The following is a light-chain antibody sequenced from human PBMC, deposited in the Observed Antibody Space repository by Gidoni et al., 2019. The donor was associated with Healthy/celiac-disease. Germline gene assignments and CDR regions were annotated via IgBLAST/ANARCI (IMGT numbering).Light chain of an antibody. J-gene: IGLJ1*01. CDR1: SSDVGSYNL. CDR3: CSYAGSSSDV. V-gene: IGLV2-23*02. CDR2: EVS. Sequence: QSALTQPASVSVSPGQSITISCTGTSSDVGSYNLVPWYQQHPGKAPKLMIYEVSKRPSGVSNRFSGSKSGNTASLTIAGLQAEDEADYYCCSYAGSSSDVFGTGTKVTVL.